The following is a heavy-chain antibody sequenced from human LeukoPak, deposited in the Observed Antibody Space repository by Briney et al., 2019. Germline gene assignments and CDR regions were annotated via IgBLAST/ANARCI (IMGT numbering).Heavy chain of an antibody. CDR1: GGTFSSYA. D-gene: IGHD2-15*01. Sequence: SVKVSCKASGGTFSSYAISWVRQAPGQGLEWMGGIIPIFGTANYAQKFQGRVTITADESTSTAYMELSSLRSEDTAVYYCTGYCSGGSCYSHLDYWGQGTLVTVSS. J-gene: IGHJ4*02. V-gene: IGHV1-69*13. CDR2: IIPIFGTA. CDR3: TGYCSGGSCYSHLDY.